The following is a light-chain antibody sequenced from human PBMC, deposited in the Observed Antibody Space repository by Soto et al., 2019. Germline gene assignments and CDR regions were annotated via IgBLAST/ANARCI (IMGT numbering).Light chain of an antibody. CDR3: QQYHISPPDT. J-gene: IGKJ2*01. Sequence: EIVMTQSPATLSVSPGERATLSCRASQSVRSNLAWYQQKPGQPPRLLVYGASTRATGSRARFSASGSGTDFSLTIGSLPSEGFAVYYGQQYHISPPDTFGQGTKVEIK. CDR2: GAS. CDR1: QSVRSN. V-gene: IGKV3-15*01.